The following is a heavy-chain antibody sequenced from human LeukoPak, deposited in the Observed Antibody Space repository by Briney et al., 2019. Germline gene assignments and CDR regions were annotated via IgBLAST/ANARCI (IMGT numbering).Heavy chain of an antibody. V-gene: IGHV3-23*01. CDR1: GFIFSSYG. D-gene: IGHD3-10*01. J-gene: IGHJ4*02. Sequence: TGGSLRLSCAASGFIFSSYGMSWVRQAPGKGLEWVSGISGSGGSTYYADSVKGRFTISRDSSKNTLYLQMNSLRAEDTAVYYCAKDRAPTTGSSDYWGQGTLVTVSS. CDR2: ISGSGGST. CDR3: AKDRAPTTGSSDY.